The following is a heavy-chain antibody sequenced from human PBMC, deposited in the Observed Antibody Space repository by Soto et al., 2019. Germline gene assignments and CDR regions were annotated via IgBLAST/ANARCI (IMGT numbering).Heavy chain of an antibody. CDR3: AKGRISTTTYTSFGS. Sequence: GGSKRLSCAASGFNFGRYAMRCVLKTQGKGLEWVSTFSGHGGGTYYADSVKGRFTISRDNFKSSLYLQMSSLRAEDTAVYYCAKGRISTTTYTSFGSWGQGTLVSVYS. CDR1: GFNFGRYA. CDR2: FSGHGGGT. V-gene: IGHV3-23*01. D-gene: IGHD1-1*01. J-gene: IGHJ5*01.